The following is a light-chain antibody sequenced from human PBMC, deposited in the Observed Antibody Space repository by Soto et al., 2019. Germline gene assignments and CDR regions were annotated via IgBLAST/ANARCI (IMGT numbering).Light chain of an antibody. CDR3: QTWGTGIQV. Sequence: QLVMTQSPSASASLGASVKLTCTLCSGHSSYAIAWHQQQPEKGPRYLMKLNSDGSHSKGDGIPDRFSGSSSGAERYLTISSLQSEDQADYYYQTWGTGIQVFGGGTKLTVL. V-gene: IGLV4-69*01. CDR1: SGHSSYA. CDR2: LNSDGSH. J-gene: IGLJ3*02.